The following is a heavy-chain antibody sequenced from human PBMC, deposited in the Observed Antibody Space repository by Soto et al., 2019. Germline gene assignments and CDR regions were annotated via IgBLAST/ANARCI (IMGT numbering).Heavy chain of an antibody. CDR2: IKQDGSEK. J-gene: IGHJ4*02. V-gene: IGHV3-7*01. D-gene: IGHD3-3*01. CDR3: ARGKYYDFWSGYQASFDY. CDR1: GFTFSSYW. Sequence: PGGSLRLSYAASGFTFSSYWMSWVRQAPGKGLEWVANIKQDGSEKYYVDSVKGRFTISRDNAKNSLYLQMNSLRAEDTAVYYCARGKYYDFWSGYQASFDYWGQGTLVTVSS.